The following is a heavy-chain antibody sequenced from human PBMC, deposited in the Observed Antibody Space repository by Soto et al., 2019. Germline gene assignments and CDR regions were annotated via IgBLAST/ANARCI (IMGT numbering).Heavy chain of an antibody. CDR3: ARVRGYYGSGTAGNYYMDV. CDR1: GFTFSSYG. CDR2: IWYDGSNK. Sequence: GGSLRLSCAASGFTFSSYGMHWVRQAPGKGLEWVAVIWYDGSNKYYADSVKGRFTISRDNSKNTLYLQMNSLRAEDTAVYYCARVRGYYGSGTAGNYYMDVWGKGTTVTVSS. D-gene: IGHD3-10*01. V-gene: IGHV3-33*01. J-gene: IGHJ6*03.